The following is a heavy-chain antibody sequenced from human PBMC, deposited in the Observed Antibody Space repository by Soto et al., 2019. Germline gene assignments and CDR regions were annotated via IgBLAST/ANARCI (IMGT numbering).Heavy chain of an antibody. J-gene: IGHJ6*02. CDR3: ARTPTYDSSGSYYYYYGMDV. Sequence: SGPTLVNPTQTLTLTCSFSGFSLTTSGVGVGWVRQSPEKALEWLALIFWDDDKRYSPSLRSRLTIAKDTSKNQVVLALTNVEPADTATYYCARTPTYDSSGSYYYYYGMDVWGQGTTVTVSS. CDR2: IFWDDDK. D-gene: IGHD3-22*01. CDR1: GFSLTTSGVG. V-gene: IGHV2-5*02.